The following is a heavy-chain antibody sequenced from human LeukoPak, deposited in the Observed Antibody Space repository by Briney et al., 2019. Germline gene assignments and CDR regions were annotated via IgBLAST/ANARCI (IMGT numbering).Heavy chain of an antibody. CDR3: ARDYSSSWYAEYFQH. CDR1: GYTFTTYG. D-gene: IGHD6-13*01. CDR2: INPNSGGT. J-gene: IGHJ1*01. V-gene: IGHV1-2*02. Sequence: ASVKVSCKASGYTFTTYGISWVRQAPGQGLEWMGWINPNSGGTNYAQKFQGRVTMTRDTSISTAYTELSRLRSDDTAVYYCARDYSSSWYAEYFQHWGQGTLVTVSS.